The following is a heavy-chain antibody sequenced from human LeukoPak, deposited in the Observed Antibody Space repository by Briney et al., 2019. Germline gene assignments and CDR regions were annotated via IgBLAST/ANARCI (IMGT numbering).Heavy chain of an antibody. CDR1: RFTFSNAW. D-gene: IGHD2-15*01. Sequence: PGGSLRLFCAASRFTFSNAWMSWVRQAPGKGLEWVGRVKSKTSGGTTDYTAPVKGRFTISRDDSKNTLYFQMNSLRTEDTAVYYCTALGYPQYFHHWGQGTLVTVSS. CDR3: TALGYPQYFHH. V-gene: IGHV3-15*01. J-gene: IGHJ4*02. CDR2: VKSKTSGGTT.